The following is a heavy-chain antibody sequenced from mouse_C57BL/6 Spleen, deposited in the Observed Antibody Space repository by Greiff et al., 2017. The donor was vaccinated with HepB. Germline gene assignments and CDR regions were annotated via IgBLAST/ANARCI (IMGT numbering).Heavy chain of an antibody. D-gene: IGHD2-4*01. J-gene: IGHJ1*03. CDR3: ARDPLYDYDAVVYFDV. V-gene: IGHV1-82*01. CDR2: IYPGDGDT. Sequence: VKLMESGPELVKPGASVKISCKASGYAFSSSWMNWVKQRPGKGLEWIGRIYPGDGDTNYNGKFKGKATLTADKSSSTAYMQLSSLTSEDSAVYFCARDPLYDYDAVVYFDVWGTGTTVTVSS. CDR1: GYAFSSSW.